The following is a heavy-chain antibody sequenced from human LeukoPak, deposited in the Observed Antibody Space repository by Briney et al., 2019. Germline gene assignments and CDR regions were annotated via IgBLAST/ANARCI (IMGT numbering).Heavy chain of an antibody. CDR1: GDTFSSNSGG. CDR3: ARALERYYFDS. CDR2: TYYISQWFH. D-gene: IGHD1-1*01. J-gene: IGHJ4*02. V-gene: IGHV6-1*01. Sequence: SQTLSLTCAISGDTFSSNSGGWNWLRQSPSRGLEWLGRTYYISQWFHDHAPSVKGRIIITSDTSNNQFSLHLSSVTPDDTAVYYCARALERYYFDSWGQGTLVTVSS.